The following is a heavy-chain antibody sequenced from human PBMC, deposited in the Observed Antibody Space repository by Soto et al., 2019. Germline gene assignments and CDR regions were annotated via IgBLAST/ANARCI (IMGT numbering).Heavy chain of an antibody. Sequence: GGSLRLSCAASGFTFSSYGMHWVRQAPGKGLEWVAVIWYDGSNKYYADSVKGRFTISRDNSKNTLYLQMNSLRAEDTAVYYCARPAAAAHYYYYYMDVWGKGTTVTVSS. CDR2: IWYDGSNK. D-gene: IGHD6-13*01. CDR3: ARPAAAAHYYYYYMDV. V-gene: IGHV3-33*01. CDR1: GFTFSSYG. J-gene: IGHJ6*03.